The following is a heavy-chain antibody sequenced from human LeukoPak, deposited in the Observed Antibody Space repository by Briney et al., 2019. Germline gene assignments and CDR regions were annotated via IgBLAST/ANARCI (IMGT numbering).Heavy chain of an antibody. J-gene: IGHJ5*02. D-gene: IGHD1-26*01. Sequence: SETLSLTCAVYGGSFSGYYWSWIRLPPGKGLEWIGEINHSGSTNYNPSLKSRVTISVDTSKNQFSLKLSSVTAADTAVYYCASFSSVGSYYWFDPWGQGTLVTVSS. V-gene: IGHV4-34*01. CDR3: ASFSSVGSYYWFDP. CDR1: GGSFSGYY. CDR2: INHSGST.